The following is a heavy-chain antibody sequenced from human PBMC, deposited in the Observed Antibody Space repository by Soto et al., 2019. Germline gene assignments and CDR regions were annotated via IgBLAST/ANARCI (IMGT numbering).Heavy chain of an antibody. Sequence: EVQLVESGGGLVKPGGSLRLSCAASGFTFSNAWMSWVRQAPGKGLEWVGRIKSKTDGGTTDYAAPVKGRFTISRDDSKNTLYLQMNSLKTEDTAVYYCTTDATLEDIVTGSDAFDIWGQGTMVTVSS. CDR2: IKSKTDGGTT. J-gene: IGHJ3*02. V-gene: IGHV3-15*01. CDR3: TTDATLEDIVTGSDAFDI. CDR1: GFTFSNAW. D-gene: IGHD3-9*01.